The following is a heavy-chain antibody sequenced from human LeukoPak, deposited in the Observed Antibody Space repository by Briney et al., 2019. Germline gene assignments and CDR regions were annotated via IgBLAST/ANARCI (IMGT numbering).Heavy chain of an antibody. Sequence: GASVKVSCKASGYTFADYGISWVRQAPGQGLEWMGWISIHNGNTKAQKFQGRVTLTTDTSTSTAYLELRSLTSDDTAVYYCARSSKQWLDYWGQGTLVTVSS. CDR2: ISIHNGNT. D-gene: IGHD6-19*01. CDR1: GYTFADYG. V-gene: IGHV1-18*01. CDR3: ARSSKQWLDY. J-gene: IGHJ4*02.